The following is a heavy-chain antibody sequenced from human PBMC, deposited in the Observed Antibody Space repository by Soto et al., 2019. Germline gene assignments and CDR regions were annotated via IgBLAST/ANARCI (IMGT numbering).Heavy chain of an antibody. D-gene: IGHD3-16*02. Sequence: QVTLKESGPVLVKPTETLTLTCTVSGLSFSNVKMGVSWIRQPPGKALECLAHIFSNDEKSYSTSLKNRLTISKDYSKSQVVLTMTNMDPVDTATYYCARIQLWFESAVDVWGQGTTVTVSS. CDR2: IFSNDEK. CDR1: GLSFSNVKMG. CDR3: ARIQLWFESAVDV. V-gene: IGHV2-26*01. J-gene: IGHJ6*02.